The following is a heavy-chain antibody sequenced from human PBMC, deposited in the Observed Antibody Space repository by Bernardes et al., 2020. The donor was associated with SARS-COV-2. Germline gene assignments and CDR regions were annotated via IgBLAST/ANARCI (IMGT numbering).Heavy chain of an antibody. CDR3: ARRQTTSWSHDY. V-gene: IGHV3-53*01. D-gene: IGHD2-2*01. J-gene: IGHJ4*02. CDR2: IYRGGNT. CDR1: GFTVGSNY. Sequence: GGSLRLSCAASGFTVGSNYMSWVRQAPGKGLDWVSVIYRGGNTYYADSVKGRFTISRDNSKNTLYLQMNSLRADDTAVYYCARRQTTSWSHDYWGPGTLVTGSS.